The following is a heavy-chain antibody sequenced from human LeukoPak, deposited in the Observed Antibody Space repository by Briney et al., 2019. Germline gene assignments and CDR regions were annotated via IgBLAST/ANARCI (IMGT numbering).Heavy chain of an antibody. V-gene: IGHV3-9*01. D-gene: IGHD6-25*01. J-gene: IGHJ3*02. CDR1: GFTFDDYA. CDR2: ISWNSGSI. Sequence: GGSLRLSCAASGFTFDDYAMHWVRQAPGKGLEWVSGISWNSGSIGYADSVKGRFTISRDNAKNSLYLQMNSLRAEDTALYYCAKAGSYGYSSAPGAFDIWGQGTMVTVSS. CDR3: AKAGSYGYSSAPGAFDI.